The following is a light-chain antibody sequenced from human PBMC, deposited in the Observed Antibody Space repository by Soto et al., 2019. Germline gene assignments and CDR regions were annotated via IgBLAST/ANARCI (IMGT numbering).Light chain of an antibody. CDR2: EVS. CDR3: SSYTSSSTYYV. Sequence: QSVLTQPASLSGSPGQSITISCTGTISDVGGYNYVSWYQQHPGKAPKLMIYEVSNRPSGVSNRFSGSKSGNTASLTISGLQAEDEADYYCSSYTSSSTYYVFGTGTKVTVL. CDR1: ISDVGGYNY. J-gene: IGLJ1*01. V-gene: IGLV2-14*01.